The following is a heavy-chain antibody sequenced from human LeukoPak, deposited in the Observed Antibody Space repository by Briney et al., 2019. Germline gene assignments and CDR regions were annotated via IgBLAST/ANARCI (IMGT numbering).Heavy chain of an antibody. D-gene: IGHD3-10*01. Sequence: AGGSLRLSCAASGFTVSSNYMSWVRQAPGKGLEWVSVIFSGGSTYYADSVKGRFTISRDNSKNTLYLQMNSLRAEDTAVYYCVAIHQDTYYYGSGSYFDYWGQGTLVTVSS. CDR1: GFTVSSNY. CDR2: IFSGGST. J-gene: IGHJ4*02. V-gene: IGHV3-66*01. CDR3: VAIHQDTYYYGSGSYFDY.